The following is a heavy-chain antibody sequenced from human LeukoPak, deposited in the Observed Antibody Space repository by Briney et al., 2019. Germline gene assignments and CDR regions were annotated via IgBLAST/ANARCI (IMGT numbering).Heavy chain of an antibody. V-gene: IGHV3-23*01. CDR2: ISGSDGST. CDR3: AKLFGYSYATIDY. J-gene: IGHJ4*02. CDR1: GFTFSSYA. D-gene: IGHD5-18*01. Sequence: GGSLRLSCAASGFTFSSYAMSWVRQAPGKGLEWVSGISGSDGSTYYADSVKGRFTIPRDNSKNTLYLQMNSLRVEDTAVYYCAKLFGYSYATIDYWGQGTLVTVSS.